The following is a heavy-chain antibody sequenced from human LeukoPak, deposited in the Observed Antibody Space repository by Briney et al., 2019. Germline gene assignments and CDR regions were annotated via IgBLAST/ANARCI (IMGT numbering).Heavy chain of an antibody. CDR3: ARSPSGELDY. CDR2: INPDNGGT. Sequence: GASVKVSCKTSGYTFTSYYIQWVRQAPGQGLDYMGWINPDNGGTNYAQNFQGRVIMTRDTSISTAYMQLSRLTSDDTAVYYCARSPSGELDYWGRGTLVSVSS. V-gene: IGHV1-2*02. CDR1: GYTFTSYY. D-gene: IGHD1-26*01. J-gene: IGHJ4*02.